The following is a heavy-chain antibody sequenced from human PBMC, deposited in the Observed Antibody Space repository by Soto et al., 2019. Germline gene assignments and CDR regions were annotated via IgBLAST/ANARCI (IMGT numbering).Heavy chain of an antibody. CDR1: GYTFTRYG. D-gene: IGHD4-4*01. Sequence: QVQPVQSGAEVKKPGASVKVSCKASGYTFTRYGFSWVRQAPGQRLEWITWISGYNENPNYAQKLQGRVSLTADTSTSTAYMELRSLRSDDTALFYCARDIHSDYPDSWGQGTLVTVSS. V-gene: IGHV1-18*01. CDR2: ISGYNENP. J-gene: IGHJ4*02. CDR3: ARDIHSDYPDS.